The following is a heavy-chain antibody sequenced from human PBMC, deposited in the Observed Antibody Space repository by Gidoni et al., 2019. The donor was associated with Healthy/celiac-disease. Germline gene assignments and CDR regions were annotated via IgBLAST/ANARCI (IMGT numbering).Heavy chain of an antibody. CDR2: IYYSGST. Sequence: QLQLQESGPGLVKPSETLSLTCTVSGGSISSSSYYWGWIRQPPGKGLEWIGSIYYSGSTYYNPSLKSRVTISVDTSKNQFSLKLSSVTAADTAVYYCARLGTVLRGDTYYYYGMDVWGQGTTVTVSS. V-gene: IGHV4-39*01. CDR1: GGSISSSSYY. J-gene: IGHJ6*02. CDR3: ARLGTVLRGDTYYYYGMDV. D-gene: IGHD4-17*01.